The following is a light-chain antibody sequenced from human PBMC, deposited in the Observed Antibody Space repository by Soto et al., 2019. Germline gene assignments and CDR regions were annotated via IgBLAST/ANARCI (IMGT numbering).Light chain of an antibody. CDR3: QHYNSYSEA. J-gene: IGKJ1*01. CDR2: QAS. Sequence: DIQMTQSPSTLSASVGDRVTITCRASQSISSWLAWYQQKPGKAPRFLIYQASSLERGVPSRFSGSGSGTEFTLTISSLQPDDFATYYCQHYNSYSEAFGQGTKVDIK. V-gene: IGKV1-5*03. CDR1: QSISSW.